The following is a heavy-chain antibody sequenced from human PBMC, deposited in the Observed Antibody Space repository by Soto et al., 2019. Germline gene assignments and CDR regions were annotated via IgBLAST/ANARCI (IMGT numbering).Heavy chain of an antibody. Sequence: GSLRLSCAASGFTFSNYAMSWVRQASGKGLEWVSAMSGSGGGTYYADSVKGRFTISRDNSKNTLYLQVNSLRAEDTAMYYCAIDRMNYYDSSGYNHFDYWGQGTLVTVSS. V-gene: IGHV3-23*01. CDR1: GFTFSNYA. CDR2: MSGSGGGT. CDR3: AIDRMNYYDSSGYNHFDY. D-gene: IGHD3-22*01. J-gene: IGHJ4*02.